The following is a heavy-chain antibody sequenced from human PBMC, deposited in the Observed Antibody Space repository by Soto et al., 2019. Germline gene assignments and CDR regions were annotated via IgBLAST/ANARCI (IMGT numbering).Heavy chain of an antibody. V-gene: IGHV3-7*01. Sequence: PCGSLRLSCAASGFTFHNYWMTWVRQAPGEGLIWVGNIKQVAMEKYYVDFVKGRFTISRDNAKNSLYLQMNRLRAEDTAVYYCVRVEGGYYGSGSFGFDYWGQGTLVTVSS. CDR3: VRVEGGYYGSGSFGFDY. D-gene: IGHD3-10*01. CDR2: IKQVAMEK. CDR1: GFTFHNYW. J-gene: IGHJ4*02.